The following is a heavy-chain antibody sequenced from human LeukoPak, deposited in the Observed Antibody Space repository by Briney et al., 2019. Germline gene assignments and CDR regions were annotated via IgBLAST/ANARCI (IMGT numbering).Heavy chain of an antibody. CDR3: ARIRSAAAGYFQH. J-gene: IGHJ1*01. V-gene: IGHV4-39*07. CDR1: GGSISSSSYY. D-gene: IGHD6-13*01. CDR2: IYYSGST. Sequence: SETLSLTCTVSGGSISSSSYYWGWIRQPPGKGLEWIGSIYYSGSTYYNPSLKSRVTISVDTSKNQFSLKLSSVTAADTAVYYCARIRSAAAGYFQHWGQGTLVTVSS.